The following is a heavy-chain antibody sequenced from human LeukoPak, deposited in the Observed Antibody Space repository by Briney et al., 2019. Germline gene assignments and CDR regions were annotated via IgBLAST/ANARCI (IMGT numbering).Heavy chain of an antibody. CDR3: VKDNYDTLTSYFPY. V-gene: IGHV3-9*01. CDR2: ISWNSDNV. CDR1: GFIFNDYA. Sequence: PGMSLRLSCAASGFIFNDYAMHWVRQVPGKGLQWVSGISWNSDNVDYADSVKGRFTISRDNARNSLYLQMNSLRSEDTAFYYCVKDNYDTLTSYFPYWGQGTPVTVSS. J-gene: IGHJ4*02. D-gene: IGHD3-9*01.